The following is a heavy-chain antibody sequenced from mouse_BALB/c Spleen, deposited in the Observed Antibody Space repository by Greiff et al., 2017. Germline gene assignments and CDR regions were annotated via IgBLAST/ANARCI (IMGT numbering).Heavy chain of an antibody. V-gene: IGHV1-54*01. Sequence: VKLQQSGAELVRPGTSVKVSCKASGYAFTNYLIEWVKQRPGQGLEWIGVINPGSGGTNYNEKFKGKATLTADKSSSTAYMQLSSLTSDDSAVYFCARGQSGNYPAWFAYWGQGTLVTVSA. CDR3: ARGQSGNYPAWFAY. CDR2: INPGSGGT. J-gene: IGHJ3*01. CDR1: GYAFTNYL. D-gene: IGHD2-10*02.